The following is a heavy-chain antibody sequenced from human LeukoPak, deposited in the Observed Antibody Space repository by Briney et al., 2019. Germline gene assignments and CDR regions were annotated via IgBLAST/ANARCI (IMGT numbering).Heavy chain of an antibody. CDR1: GGSLSSYY. D-gene: IGHD2-2*01. Sequence: PSETLSLTCTVSGGSLSSYYWTWIRQPPGKGLEWIGYIYFTGSTNYNPSLKGRVTMSADTSNNQFSLRLTSVTAADTAVYYCARADCSTTSCPMDVWGQGATVTVSS. J-gene: IGHJ6*02. CDR3: ARADCSTTSCPMDV. CDR2: IYFTGST. V-gene: IGHV4-59*01.